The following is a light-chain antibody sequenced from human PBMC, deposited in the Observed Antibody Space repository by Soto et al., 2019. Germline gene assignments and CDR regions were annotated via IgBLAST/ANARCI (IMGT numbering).Light chain of an antibody. CDR3: QQYGSLPHT. CDR1: QSVSSSY. Sequence: ESVLTQSPGTLSLSPGERATLSCRASQSVSSSYLAWFQQKPGQAPRLLIYGASTRATGIPDRFSGSGSGTDFTLTISRLEPEDFAVYYCQQYGSLPHTFGGGTKVEIK. CDR2: GAS. J-gene: IGKJ4*01. V-gene: IGKV3-20*01.